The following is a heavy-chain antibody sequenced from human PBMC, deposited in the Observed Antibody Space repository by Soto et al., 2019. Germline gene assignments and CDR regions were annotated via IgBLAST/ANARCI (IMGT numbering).Heavy chain of an antibody. CDR1: GFTFSTYD. CDR3: ARGGSGSFDY. Sequence: EVQLVESGGGLVQPGGSLRLSCAASGFTFSTYDMHWVRQGTGKGLEWVSAIGTLFDTYYAGSVMGRFTISRENAKNTLYLQMNSLRAEDTAVYYCARGGSGSFDYWGQGTLVTVSS. CDR2: IGTLFDT. V-gene: IGHV3-13*01. D-gene: IGHD3-10*01. J-gene: IGHJ4*02.